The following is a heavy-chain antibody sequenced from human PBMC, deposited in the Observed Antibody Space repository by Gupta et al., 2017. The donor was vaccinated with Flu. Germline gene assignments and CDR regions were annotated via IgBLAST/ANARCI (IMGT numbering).Heavy chain of an antibody. CDR2: IIGIFGTA. CDR1: GGILNSYA. Sequence: KKPGSSVKVSCKASGGILNSYAISWVRQAPGQGLEWMGGIIGIFGTANYAQKFQGRVTITADKSTSTYYMELSSLRSEDTAVYYCARSGTYYVSYFDYWGQGTLVTVSS. D-gene: IGHD1-26*01. V-gene: IGHV1-69*06. J-gene: IGHJ4*02. CDR3: ARSGTYYVSYFDY.